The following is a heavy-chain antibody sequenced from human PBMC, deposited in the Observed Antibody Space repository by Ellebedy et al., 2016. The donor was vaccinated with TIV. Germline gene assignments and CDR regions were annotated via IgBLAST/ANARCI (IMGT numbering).Heavy chain of an antibody. V-gene: IGHV4-34*01. Sequence: GSLRLXXAVYGGSFSGYYWSWIRQPPGKGLEWIGEINHSGSTNYNPSLKSRVTISVDTSKNQFSLKLSSVTAADTAVYYCAREGSSIAARRLDYWGQGTLVTVSS. CDR1: GGSFSGYY. CDR2: INHSGST. CDR3: AREGSSIAARRLDY. J-gene: IGHJ4*02. D-gene: IGHD6-6*01.